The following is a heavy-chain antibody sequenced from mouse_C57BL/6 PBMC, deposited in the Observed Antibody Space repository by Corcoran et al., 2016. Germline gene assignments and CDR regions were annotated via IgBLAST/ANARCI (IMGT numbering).Heavy chain of an antibody. CDR2: INPNNGGT. CDR3: ARYGSSYPWFAY. J-gene: IGHJ3*01. CDR1: GYTFTDYN. V-gene: IGHV1-18*01. D-gene: IGHD1-1*01. Sequence: EVQLQQSGPELVKPGASVKIPCKASGYTFTDYNMDWVKQSHGKSLEWIGDINPNNGGTIYNQKFKGKATLTVDKSSSTAYMKLRSLTSEDTAVYYCARYGSSYPWFAYWGQGTLVTVSA.